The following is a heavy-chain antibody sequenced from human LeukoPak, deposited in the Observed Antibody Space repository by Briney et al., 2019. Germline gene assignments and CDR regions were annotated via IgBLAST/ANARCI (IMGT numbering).Heavy chain of an antibody. D-gene: IGHD3-3*01. CDR3: ARVDVLRFLEWFDY. CDR2: INPNSGGT. V-gene: IGHV1-2*02. Sequence: ASVKVSCKASGYTFTGYYMHWVRQAPGQGLEWMGWINPNSGGTNYAQKFQGRVTMTRDTSISTAYMELSRLRSDGTAVYYCARVDVLRFLEWFDYWGQGTLVTVSS. CDR1: GYTFTGYY. J-gene: IGHJ5*01.